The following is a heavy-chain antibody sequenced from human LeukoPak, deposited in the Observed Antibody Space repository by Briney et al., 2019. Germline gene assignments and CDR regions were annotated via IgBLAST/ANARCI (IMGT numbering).Heavy chain of an antibody. CDR1: GGSISSGSYY. V-gene: IGHV4-61*02. CDR3: ARPLGVRLRENAFDI. Sequence: PSQTLSLTCTVSGGSISSGSYYWSWIRQPAGKGLEWIGRIYTSGSTNYNPSLKSRVTISVDTSKNQFSLKLSSVTAADTAVYYCARPLGVRLRENAFDIWGQGTMVTVSS. CDR2: IYTSGST. D-gene: IGHD3-10*01. J-gene: IGHJ3*02.